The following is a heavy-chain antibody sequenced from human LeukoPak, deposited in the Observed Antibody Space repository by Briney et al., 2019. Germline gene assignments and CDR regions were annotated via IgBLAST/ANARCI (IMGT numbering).Heavy chain of an antibody. J-gene: IGHJ4*02. D-gene: IGHD2-2*01. CDR2: IYYSGST. CDR1: GGSISSYY. Sequence: SETLSLTCTVSGGSISSYYWSWIRQPPGKGLEWIGYIYYSGSTNYNPSLKSRVTISVDTSKNQFSLKLSSVTAADTAVYYCARFSSVYYFDYWGQGTLVTVSS. V-gene: IGHV4-59*12. CDR3: ARFSSVYYFDY.